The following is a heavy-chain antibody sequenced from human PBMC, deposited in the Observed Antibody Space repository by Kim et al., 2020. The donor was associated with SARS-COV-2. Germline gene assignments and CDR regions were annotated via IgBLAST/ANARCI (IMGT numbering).Heavy chain of an antibody. Sequence: YAQQLQGRVTMTTDTSTSTAYMELMSLRSDDTSVYYCARDGKYSGSYSDYWGQGTLVTVSS. V-gene: IGHV1-18*01. D-gene: IGHD1-26*01. J-gene: IGHJ4*02. CDR3: ARDGKYSGSYSDY.